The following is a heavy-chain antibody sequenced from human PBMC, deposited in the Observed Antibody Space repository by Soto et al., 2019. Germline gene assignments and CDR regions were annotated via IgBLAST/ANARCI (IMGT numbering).Heavy chain of an antibody. CDR3: ARWGTTGGLDV. CDR1: GFTFRSYV. CDR2: TSYDGSNK. V-gene: IGHV3-30*19. J-gene: IGHJ4*02. Sequence: QVQLVESGGGVVQPGASLRLSCVGSGFTFRSYVIHWVRQAPGKGLEWVALTSYDGSNKYCDDSVKGRFTISRDNSRNTVDLHMDSLRLEDTALYYCARWGTTGGLDVWGQGTLVSVSS. D-gene: IGHD3-16*01.